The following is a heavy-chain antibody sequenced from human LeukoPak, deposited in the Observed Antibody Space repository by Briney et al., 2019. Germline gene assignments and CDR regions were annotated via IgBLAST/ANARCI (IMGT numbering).Heavy chain of an antibody. CDR2: ISAYNGNT. D-gene: IGHD3-3*01. CDR1: GYTFSSYG. J-gene: IGHJ4*02. CDR3: ARYYDFWSGYYIDY. Sequence: ASVKVSFKASGYTFSSYGISWGRQAPGQGLGWVGWISAYNGNTNYAQKLQGRVTMTTDTSTSTAYMELRSLRSDDTAVYYCARYYDFWSGYYIDYWGQGTLVTVSS. V-gene: IGHV1-18*01.